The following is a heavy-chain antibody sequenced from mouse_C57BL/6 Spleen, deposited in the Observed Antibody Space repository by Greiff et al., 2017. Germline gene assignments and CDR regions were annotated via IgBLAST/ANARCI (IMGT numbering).Heavy chain of an antibody. J-gene: IGHJ2*01. CDR2: ISYDGSN. CDR1: GYSITSGYY. Sequence: ESGPGLVKPSQSLSLTCSVTGYSITSGYYWNWIRQFPGNKLEWMGYISYDGSNNYNPSLKNRISITRDTSKNQFFLKLNSVTTEDTATYYCARFDYDEGGFDYWGQGTTLTVSS. CDR3: ARFDYDEGGFDY. D-gene: IGHD2-4*01. V-gene: IGHV3-6*01.